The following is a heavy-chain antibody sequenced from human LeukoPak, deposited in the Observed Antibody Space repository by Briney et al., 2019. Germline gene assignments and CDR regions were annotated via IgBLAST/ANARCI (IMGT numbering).Heavy chain of an antibody. CDR2: ISSSGSTI. CDR3: ARDLNWETY. Sequence: PGGSLRLSCAASGFTFSSYEMNWVRQAPGKGLEWASYISSSGSTIYYADSVKGRFTISRDNAKNSLYLQMNSLRAEDTAVYYCARDLNWETYWGQGTLVSVSS. J-gene: IGHJ4*02. D-gene: IGHD7-27*01. CDR1: GFTFSSYE. V-gene: IGHV3-48*03.